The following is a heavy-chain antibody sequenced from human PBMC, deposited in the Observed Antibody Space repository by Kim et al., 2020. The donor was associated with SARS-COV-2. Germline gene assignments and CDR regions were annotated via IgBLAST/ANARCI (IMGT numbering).Heavy chain of an antibody. CDR2: ISGDGGST. D-gene: IGHD3-22*01. Sequence: GGSLRLSCAASGFTFDDYAMHWVRQAPGKGLEWVSLISGDGGSTYYADSVKGRFTISRDNSKNSLYLQMNSLRTEDTALYYCAKDLGDSSGWGYYGMDVWGQGTTVTVSS. J-gene: IGHJ6*02. CDR3: AKDLGDSSGWGYYGMDV. CDR1: GFTFDDYA. V-gene: IGHV3-43*02.